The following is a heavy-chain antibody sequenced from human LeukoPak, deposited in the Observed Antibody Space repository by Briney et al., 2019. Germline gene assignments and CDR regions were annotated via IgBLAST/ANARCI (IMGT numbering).Heavy chain of an antibody. D-gene: IGHD1-26*01. CDR3: ARQEGGIVGPY. V-gene: IGHV4-4*07. CDR2: IYTGGST. CDR1: GGSINSYF. J-gene: IGHJ4*02. Sequence: SETLSLTCTVSGGSINSYFRTRIRQPAGKGLEWIGRIYTGGSTNYNPSLKSRVTMSVDTSKNQFSLKLSSVTAADTAVYYCARQEGGIVGPYWGQGTLVTVSS.